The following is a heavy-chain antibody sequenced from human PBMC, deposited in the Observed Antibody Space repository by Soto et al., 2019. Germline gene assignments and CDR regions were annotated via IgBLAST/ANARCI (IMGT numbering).Heavy chain of an antibody. J-gene: IGHJ4*02. D-gene: IGHD6-13*01. CDR1: GFPFSSYG. V-gene: IGHV3-30*18. CDR2: ISYDGSNK. Sequence: PGGSLRLSCAASGFPFSSYGMHWVRQAPGKGLEWVAVISYDGSNKYYADSVKGRFTISRDNSKNTLYLQMNSLRAEDTAVYYCAKDLGLAYSSSWYRGYWGQGTLVTVSS. CDR3: AKDLGLAYSSSWYRGY.